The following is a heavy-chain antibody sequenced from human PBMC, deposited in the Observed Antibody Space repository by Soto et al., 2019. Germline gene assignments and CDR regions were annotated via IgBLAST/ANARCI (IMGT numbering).Heavy chain of an antibody. Sequence: GGSLRLSCAASGFTFSSYGMHWVRQAPGKGLEWVAVISYDRSNKYYADSVKGRFTISRDNSKNTLYLQMNSLRAEDTAVYYCAKIALPTYCGGDCYSNWFDPWGQGTLLTVS. CDR2: ISYDRSNK. D-gene: IGHD2-21*02. CDR1: GFTFSSYG. V-gene: IGHV3-30*18. J-gene: IGHJ5*02. CDR3: AKIALPTYCGGDCYSNWFDP.